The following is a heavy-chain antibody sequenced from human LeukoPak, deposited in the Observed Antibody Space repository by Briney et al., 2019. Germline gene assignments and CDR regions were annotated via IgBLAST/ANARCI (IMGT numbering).Heavy chain of an antibody. Sequence: SETLSLTCTVSGDSISNYYWSWIRQPPGKGLEWIGYIYYSGSTNYNPSLKSRVTISVDTSKNQFSLKLSSVTAADTAVYYCARHVDYDSRGPDAFDIWGQGTMVTVSS. D-gene: IGHD3-22*01. CDR3: ARHVDYDSRGPDAFDI. CDR2: IYYSGST. V-gene: IGHV4-59*08. J-gene: IGHJ3*02. CDR1: GDSISNYY.